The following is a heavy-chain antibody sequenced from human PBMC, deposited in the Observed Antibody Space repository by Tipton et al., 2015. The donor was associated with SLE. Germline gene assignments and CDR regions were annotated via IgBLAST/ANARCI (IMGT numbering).Heavy chain of an antibody. V-gene: IGHV4-34*01. CDR2: INHSGST. CDR1: GGSFSGYY. J-gene: IGHJ3*02. CDR3: ARGEQWLVFAFDI. D-gene: IGHD6-19*01. Sequence: TLSLTCAVYGGSFSGYYWSWIRHPPGKGLEWIGEINHSGSTNYNPSLESRVTISVDTSKNQFSLKLSSVAAADTAVYYCARGEQWLVFAFDIWGQGTMVTVSS.